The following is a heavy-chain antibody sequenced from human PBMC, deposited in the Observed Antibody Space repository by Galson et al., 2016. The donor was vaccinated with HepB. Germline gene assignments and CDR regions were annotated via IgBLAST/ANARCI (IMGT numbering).Heavy chain of an antibody. Sequence: SVKVSCKASGGTFSRHSISWVRQAPGQGLEWIGGIIPTFGSPTYAQKFQGRATIFADIFMTTVYMDLTSLKSEDTAMYYCARGTGKVWYFDLWGRGTLVTVSS. CDR1: GGTFSRHS. V-gene: IGHV1-69*06. CDR3: ARGTGKVWYFDL. CDR2: IIPTFGSP. D-gene: IGHD3/OR15-3a*01. J-gene: IGHJ2*01.